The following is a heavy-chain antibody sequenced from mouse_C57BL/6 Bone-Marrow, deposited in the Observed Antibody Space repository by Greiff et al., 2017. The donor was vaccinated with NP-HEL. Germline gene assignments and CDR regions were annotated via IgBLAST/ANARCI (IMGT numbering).Heavy chain of an antibody. CDR3: AKRHYYGRSYGYFDV. Sequence: QVQLKESGPGLVAPSQSLSITCTVSGFSLTSYGVDWVRQPPGKGLEWLGVIWGGGSTNYTSALMSRLSISKDNPKSQVFLKMNSLQTDDTAIYYCAKRHYYGRSYGYFDVWGTGTTVTVSS. V-gene: IGHV2-9*01. D-gene: IGHD1-1*01. CDR2: IWGGGST. CDR1: GFSLTSYG. J-gene: IGHJ1*03.